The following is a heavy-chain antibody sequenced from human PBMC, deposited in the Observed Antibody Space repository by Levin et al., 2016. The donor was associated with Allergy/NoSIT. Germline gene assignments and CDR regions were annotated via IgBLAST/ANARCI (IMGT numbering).Heavy chain of an antibody. CDR1: GFTFSSYA. CDR3: LAYCGGDCYSDFDY. Sequence: GESLKISCAASGFTFSSYAMSWVRQAPGKGLEWVSAISGSGGSTYYADSVKGRFTISRDNSKNTLYLQMNSLRAEDTAVYYCLAYCGGDCYSDFDYWGQGTLVTVSS. V-gene: IGHV3-23*01. D-gene: IGHD2-21*01. J-gene: IGHJ4*02. CDR2: ISGSGGST.